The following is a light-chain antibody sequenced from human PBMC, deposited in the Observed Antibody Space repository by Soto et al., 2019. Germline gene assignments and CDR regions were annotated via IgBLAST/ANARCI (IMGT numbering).Light chain of an antibody. J-gene: IGKJ4*01. V-gene: IGKV1-39*01. CDR2: AAS. CDR1: QTIIGY. CDR3: QQSDSTPLT. Sequence: DIQMTQSPSSLSASIGDSVTITCRASQTIIGYLNWYQQKPGKAPRLLINAASNLQSGVPSRFRGSGSETDFTLTITSLQPEDFATYYCQQSDSTPLTFGGGTKVDIK.